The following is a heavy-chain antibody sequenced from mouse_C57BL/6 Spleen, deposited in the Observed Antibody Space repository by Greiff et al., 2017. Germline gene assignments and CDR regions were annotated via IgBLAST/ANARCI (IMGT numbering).Heavy chain of an antibody. J-gene: IGHJ2*01. CDR1: GYTFTSYW. Sequence: VQLQQPGAELVKPGASVKLSCKASGYTFTSYWMQWVKPRPGQGLEWIGEIDPSDSYTNYNQKFKGKATLTVDTSSSTAYMQLSSLTSEDSAVYYCARGTTVDYGGQGTTLTVSS. CDR2: IDPSDSYT. V-gene: IGHV1-50*01. CDR3: ARGTTVDY. D-gene: IGHD1-1*01.